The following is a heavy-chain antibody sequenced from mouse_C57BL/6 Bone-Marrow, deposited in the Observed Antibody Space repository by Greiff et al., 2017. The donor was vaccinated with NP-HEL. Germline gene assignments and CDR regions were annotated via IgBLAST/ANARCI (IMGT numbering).Heavy chain of an antibody. CDR1: GFTFSDYY. V-gene: IGHV5-16*01. Sequence: EVMLVESEGGLVQPGSSMKLSCTASGFTFSDYYMAWVRQVPEKGLEWVANINYDGSSTYYLDSLKSRFIISRDNAKNILYLQMSSLKSEDTATYYCAAFRYYAMDYWGQGTSVTVSS. CDR3: AAFRYYAMDY. CDR2: INYDGSST. J-gene: IGHJ4*01.